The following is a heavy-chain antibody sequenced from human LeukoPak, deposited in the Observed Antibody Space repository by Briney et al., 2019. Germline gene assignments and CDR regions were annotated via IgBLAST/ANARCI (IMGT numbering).Heavy chain of an antibody. CDR3: AREYTGYSSSWYIDY. Sequence: SETLSLTCTVSGGSISSYYWSWIRQPAGKGLEWIGRIYTSGSTNYNPFLKSRVTMSVDTSKNQFSLKLSSVTAADTAVYYCAREYTGYSSSWYIDYWGQGTLVTVSS. J-gene: IGHJ4*02. D-gene: IGHD6-13*01. V-gene: IGHV4-4*07. CDR1: GGSISSYY. CDR2: IYTSGST.